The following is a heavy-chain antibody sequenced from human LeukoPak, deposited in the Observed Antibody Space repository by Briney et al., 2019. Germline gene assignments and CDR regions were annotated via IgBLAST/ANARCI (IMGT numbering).Heavy chain of an antibody. CDR1: GDSISRYL. V-gene: IGHV4-4*07. J-gene: IGHJ4*01. Sequence: SETLSLTCTVSGDSISRYLWTWIRQPAGRGLEWIGRIYDSGTTNYKPSLKSRVSMSVETPKNQLSLKLSSVTAADTAVYYCARQSDSGGYFEYWGQGTRVTVSS. CDR2: IYDSGTT. CDR3: ARQSDSGGYFEY. D-gene: IGHD2-15*01.